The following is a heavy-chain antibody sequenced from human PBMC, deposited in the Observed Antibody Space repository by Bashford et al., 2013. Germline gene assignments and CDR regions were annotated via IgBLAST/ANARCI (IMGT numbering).Heavy chain of an antibody. Sequence: SETLSLTCTVSGGSISSYYWSWIRQPPGKGLEWIGYIYYSGSTNYNPSLNGRVTISLDKSKKQFSLHLTSVTAADTAVYFXASCGLRSFDWSWGQGTLVTVSS. D-gene: IGHD3-9*01. CDR2: IYYSGST. J-gene: IGHJ4*02. V-gene: IGHV4-59*12. CDR3: ASCGLRSFDWS. CDR1: GGSISSYY.